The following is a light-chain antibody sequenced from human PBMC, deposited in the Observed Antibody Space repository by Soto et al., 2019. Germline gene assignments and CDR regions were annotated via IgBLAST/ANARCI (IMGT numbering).Light chain of an antibody. J-gene: IGKJ2*01. CDR1: QSVSSSY. Sequence: EIVLTQSPGTLSLSPGERATLSFRASQSVSSSYLAWYQQKPGQAPRLLIYGASSRATGIPGRFSGGGSGTDFTLTIRRLEPEDFAVYYCQHFGSSPPYTFGQGTKLEIQ. CDR3: QHFGSSPPYT. CDR2: GAS. V-gene: IGKV3-20*01.